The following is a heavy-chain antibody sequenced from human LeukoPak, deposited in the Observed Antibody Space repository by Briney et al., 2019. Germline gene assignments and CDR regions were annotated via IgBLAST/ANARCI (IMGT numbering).Heavy chain of an antibody. Sequence: ASVKVSCKASGYTFTDYYIHWVRQSPVQGLEWMGSINPNSGGTNYAQNFQGRVTMTRDTFITTAYMDLSRLRLDDTAVYYCAVGRRTDFDYWGQGTLVTV. CDR2: INPNSGGT. D-gene: IGHD1-26*01. CDR3: AVGRRTDFDY. CDR1: GYTFTDYY. V-gene: IGHV1-2*02. J-gene: IGHJ4*02.